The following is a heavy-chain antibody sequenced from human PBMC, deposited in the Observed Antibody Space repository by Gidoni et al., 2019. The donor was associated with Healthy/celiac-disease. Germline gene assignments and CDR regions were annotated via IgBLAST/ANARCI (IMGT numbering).Heavy chain of an antibody. CDR2: IRSKAYGGTT. CDR1: GFTFGDYA. Sequence: EVQLVESGGGLVKPGRSLRLSCTASGFTFGDYAMSWFRQAPGKGLEWVGFIRSKAYGGTTEYAASVKGRFTISRDDSKSIAYLQMNSLKTEDTAVYYCTRVYGSGSSPPNYWGQGTLVTVSS. V-gene: IGHV3-49*05. CDR3: TRVYGSGSSPPNY. J-gene: IGHJ4*02. D-gene: IGHD3-10*01.